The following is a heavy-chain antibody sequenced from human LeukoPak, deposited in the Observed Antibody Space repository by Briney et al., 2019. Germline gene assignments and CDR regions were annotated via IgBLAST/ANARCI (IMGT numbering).Heavy chain of an antibody. Sequence: SVKVSCKASGGTLSSYAISWVRQAPGQGLEWMGGIIPIFGTANYAQKFQSRVTITTDESTSTAYMELSSLRSEDTAVYYCATHKGSSLTRYYYYYYMDVWGKGTTVTVSS. J-gene: IGHJ6*03. D-gene: IGHD6-13*01. CDR1: GGTLSSYA. V-gene: IGHV1-69*05. CDR2: IIPIFGTA. CDR3: ATHKGSSLTRYYYYYYMDV.